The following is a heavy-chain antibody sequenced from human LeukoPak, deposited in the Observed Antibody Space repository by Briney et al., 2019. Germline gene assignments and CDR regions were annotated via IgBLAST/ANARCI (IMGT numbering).Heavy chain of an antibody. D-gene: IGHD3-22*01. CDR2: IYSGGST. Sequence: GGSLRLSCAASGFTVSSNYMSWVRQAPGKGLEWVSVIYSGGSTYYADSVKGRFTIPRDNSKNTLYLQMNSLRAEDTAVYYCAREGGSSSGYDRYFDYWGQGTLVTVSS. CDR1: GFTVSSNY. J-gene: IGHJ4*02. CDR3: AREGGSSSGYDRYFDY. V-gene: IGHV3-53*01.